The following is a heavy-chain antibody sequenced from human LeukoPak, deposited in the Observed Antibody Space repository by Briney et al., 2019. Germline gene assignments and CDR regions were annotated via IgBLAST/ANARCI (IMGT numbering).Heavy chain of an antibody. V-gene: IGHV1-24*01. CDR3: ATVPAGYSSGWYDWFDP. D-gene: IGHD6-19*01. Sequence: ASVKASCKVSGYTLTELSMHWVRQAPGKGLEWMGGFDPEDGETIYAQKFQGRVTMTEDTSTDTAYMELSSLRSEDTAVYYCATVPAGYSSGWYDWFDPWGQGTLVTVSS. CDR2: FDPEDGET. CDR1: GYTLTELS. J-gene: IGHJ5*02.